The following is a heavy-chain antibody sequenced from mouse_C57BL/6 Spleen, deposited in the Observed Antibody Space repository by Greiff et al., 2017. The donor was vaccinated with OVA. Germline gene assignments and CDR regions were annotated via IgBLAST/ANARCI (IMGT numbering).Heavy chain of an antibody. CDR2: ISYSGST. Sequence: VQLKQSGPGMVKPSQSLSLTCTVTGYSITSGYDWHWIRHFPGNKLEWMGYISYSGSTNYNPSLKSRISITHDTSKNHFFLKLNSVTTEDTATYYCARDGDDYDDGGYWYFDVWGTGTTVTVSS. CDR1: GYSITSGYD. V-gene: IGHV3-1*01. D-gene: IGHD2-4*01. CDR3: ARDGDDYDDGGYWYFDV. J-gene: IGHJ1*03.